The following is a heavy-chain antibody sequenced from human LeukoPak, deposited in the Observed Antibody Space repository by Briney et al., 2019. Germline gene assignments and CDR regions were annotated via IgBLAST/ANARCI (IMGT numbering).Heavy chain of an antibody. J-gene: IGHJ6*02. CDR3: ARGMIVLMVYARGMDV. D-gene: IGHD2-8*01. Sequence: ASVKVSCKASGYTFTGYYMHWVRQAPGQGLEWMGWINPNSGGTNYAQKFQGRVTMTRDTSISTAYVELSRLRSDDTVVYYCARGMIVLMVYARGMDVWGQGTTVTVSS. CDR1: GYTFTGYY. V-gene: IGHV1-2*02. CDR2: INPNSGGT.